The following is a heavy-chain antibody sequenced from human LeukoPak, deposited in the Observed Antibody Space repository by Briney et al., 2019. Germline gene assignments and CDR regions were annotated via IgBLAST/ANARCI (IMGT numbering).Heavy chain of an antibody. D-gene: IGHD1-26*01. Sequence: GASVKVSCKASGYTFTGFYIHWVRQATGQGLEWMGWMNPNSGNTGYAQKFQGRVTMTRNTSISTAYMELSSLRSEDTAVYYCARGVEWELPYWGQGTLVTVSS. CDR2: MNPNSGNT. V-gene: IGHV1-8*02. CDR3: ARGVEWELPY. J-gene: IGHJ4*02. CDR1: GYTFTGFY.